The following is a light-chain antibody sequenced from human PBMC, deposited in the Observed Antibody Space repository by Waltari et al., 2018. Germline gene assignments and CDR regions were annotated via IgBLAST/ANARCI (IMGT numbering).Light chain of an antibody. Sequence: QSALTQPASVSGSPGQSITISCTGTSSDIGGYNYVSWYQQYPGKAPKLIIYEVSNRPSWVSDRFSGSKSGNTASLTISGLQAEDEADYYCNSYTTTNTRVFGGGTKLTVL. CDR3: NSYTTTNTRV. CDR1: SSDIGGYNY. CDR2: EVS. V-gene: IGLV2-14*03. J-gene: IGLJ3*02.